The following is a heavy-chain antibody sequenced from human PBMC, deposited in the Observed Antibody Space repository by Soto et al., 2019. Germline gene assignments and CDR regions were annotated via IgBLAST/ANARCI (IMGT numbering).Heavy chain of an antibody. CDR2: IIPIFGTA. CDR1: GGTFSSYA. CDR3: ARDLNPREDYDSSGPFDY. V-gene: IGHV1-69*01. J-gene: IGHJ4*02. D-gene: IGHD3-22*01. Sequence: SVKVSCKASGGTFSSYAIRWVRQAPGQGLEWMGGIIPIFGTANYAQKFQGRVTITADESTSTAYMELSSLRSEDTAVYYCARDLNPREDYDSSGPFDYWGQGTLVTVSS.